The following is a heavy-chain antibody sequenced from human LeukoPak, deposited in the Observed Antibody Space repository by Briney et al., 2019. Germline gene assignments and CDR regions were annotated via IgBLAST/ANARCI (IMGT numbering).Heavy chain of an antibody. CDR1: GGSISSGSYY. CDR2: IYTSGST. CDR3: ARGYSGYDSFFDY. V-gene: IGHV4-61*02. J-gene: IGHJ4*02. Sequence: SETLSLTCTVSGGSISSGSYYWSWIRQPAGKELEWIGRIYTSGSTNYNPSLKSRVTISVDTSKNQFSLKLSSVTAADTAVYYCARGYSGYDSFFDYWGQGTLVTVSS. D-gene: IGHD5-12*01.